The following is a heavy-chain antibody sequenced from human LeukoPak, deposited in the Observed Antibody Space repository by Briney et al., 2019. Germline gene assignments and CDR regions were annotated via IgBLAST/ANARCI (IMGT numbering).Heavy chain of an antibody. J-gene: IGHJ4*02. CDR3: ARVWYRGYEFES. Sequence: RGESPKISCKGSGYSFTTNWIGWVRQMPGKGLEWRVIIYPSDSDTRYSPSFQGQVTISADKSISTAYLQWSSLRASGTAMYYCARVWYRGYEFESWGQGALVTVSS. CDR2: IYPSDSDT. CDR1: GYSFTTNW. V-gene: IGHV5-51*01. D-gene: IGHD5-12*01.